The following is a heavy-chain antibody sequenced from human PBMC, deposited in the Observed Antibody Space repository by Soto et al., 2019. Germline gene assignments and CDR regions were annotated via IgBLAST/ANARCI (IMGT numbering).Heavy chain of an antibody. CDR3: VVDTSGLLDY. CDR1: GFTFSSNG. D-gene: IGHD3-22*01. Sequence: GGSLRLSCAASGFTFSSNGMHWVRQAPGKGLEWVAVIRYDGNKKYYGDSVRGRFTISRDNSKNTLYLEMNSLRAEDTAVYYCVVDTSGLLDYWGQGTQVTVSS. V-gene: IGHV3-33*03. CDR2: IRYDGNKK. J-gene: IGHJ4*02.